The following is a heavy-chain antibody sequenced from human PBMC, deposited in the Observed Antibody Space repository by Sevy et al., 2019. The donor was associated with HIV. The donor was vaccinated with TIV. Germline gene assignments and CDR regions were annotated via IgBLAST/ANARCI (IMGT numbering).Heavy chain of an antibody. J-gene: IGHJ5*02. CDR3: TRGPNTPMALVGSSPSWFDP. Sequence: GGSLRLSCTTSGFTFGDYAMSWFRQAPGKGLEWVGFIRSKAYGGTTEYAASVKGRFTISRDDSKSIAYLQMNSLKNEDTAIYFCTRGPNTPMALVGSSPSWFDPWGQGTLVTVSS. D-gene: IGHD5-18*01. V-gene: IGHV3-49*03. CDR1: GFTFGDYA. CDR2: IRSKAYGGTT.